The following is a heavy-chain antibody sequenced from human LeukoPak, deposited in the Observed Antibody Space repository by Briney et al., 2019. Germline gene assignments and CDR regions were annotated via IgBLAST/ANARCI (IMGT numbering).Heavy chain of an antibody. CDR2: ISSSGSTI. V-gene: IGHV3-11*04. CDR1: GFTFSDYY. CDR3: ARDRSDYYDSSGYYLFDY. J-gene: IGHJ4*02. Sequence: GGPLRLSCAASGFTFSDYYMSWIRQAPGKGLEWVSYISSSGSTIYYADSVKGRFTISRDNAKNSLYLQMNSLRAEDTAVYYCARDRSDYYDSSGYYLFDYWGQGTLVTVSS. D-gene: IGHD3-22*01.